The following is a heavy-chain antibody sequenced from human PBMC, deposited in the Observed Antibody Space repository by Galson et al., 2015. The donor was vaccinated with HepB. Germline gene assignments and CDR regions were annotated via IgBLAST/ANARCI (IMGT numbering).Heavy chain of an antibody. CDR1: GYTFTGYY. V-gene: IGHV1-2*02. J-gene: IGHJ6*02. CDR2: INPNSGGT. Sequence: SVKVSCKASGYTFTGYYMHWVRQAPGQGLEWMGWINPNSGGTNDAQKFQGRVTMTRDTSISTAYMELSRLRSDDTAVYYCARVPDIVVVPAAPTGGYYGMDVWGQGTTVTVSS. CDR3: ARVPDIVVVPAAPTGGYYGMDV. D-gene: IGHD2-2*01.